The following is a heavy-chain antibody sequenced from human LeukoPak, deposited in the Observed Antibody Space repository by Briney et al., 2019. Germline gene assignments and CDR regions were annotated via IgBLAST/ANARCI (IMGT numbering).Heavy chain of an antibody. J-gene: IGHJ5*02. CDR2: INHSGST. CDR3: ARLGAVRFDP. D-gene: IGHD1-26*01. CDR1: GDSMSSYY. V-gene: IGHV4-34*01. Sequence: SETLSLTCTVSGDSMSSYYWSWIRQPPGKGLEWIGEINHSGSTNYNPSLKSRVTISVDTSKNQFSLKLSSVTAADTAVYYCARLGAVRFDPWGQGALVTVSS.